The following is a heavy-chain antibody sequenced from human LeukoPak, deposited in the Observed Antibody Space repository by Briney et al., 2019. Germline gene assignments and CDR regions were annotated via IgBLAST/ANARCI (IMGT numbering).Heavy chain of an antibody. CDR1: AYTFTGYY. J-gene: IGHJ4*02. V-gene: IGHV1-2*02. CDR2: IDPNSGGT. Sequence: VASVKVSCKASAYTFTGYYMHWVRQAPGQGLEWMGWIDPNSGGTNFAQKFQGRVTMTRDTSITTAYVELSSLKSDDTAVYYCARGDIQWDYWGQGTQVTVSS. D-gene: IGHD6-19*01. CDR3: ARGDIQWDY.